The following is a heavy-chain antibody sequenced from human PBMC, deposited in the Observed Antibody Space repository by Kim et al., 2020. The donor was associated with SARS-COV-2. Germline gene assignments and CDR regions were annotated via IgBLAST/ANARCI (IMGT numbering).Heavy chain of an antibody. J-gene: IGHJ6*01. D-gene: IGHD3-3*01. Sequence: SETLSLTCAVYGGSFSSYYWSWIRQPPGKGLEWIGEINHSGSTNYNPSLKSRVTISVDTSKNQFSLKLSSVTAADTAVYYCAGVATKYDFWSGYPIYYYG. CDR2: INHSGST. CDR3: AGVATKYDFWSGYPIYYYG. V-gene: IGHV4-34*01. CDR1: GGSFSSYY.